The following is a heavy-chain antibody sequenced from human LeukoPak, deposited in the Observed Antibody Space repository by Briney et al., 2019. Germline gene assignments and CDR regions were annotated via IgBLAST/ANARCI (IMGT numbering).Heavy chain of an antibody. V-gene: IGHV3-66*01. J-gene: IGHJ5*02. CDR3: ARTRIAAYNWFDP. Sequence: GGSLRLSCAASGFTVSSNYMSWVRQAPGKGLEWVSVIYSGGSTYYADSVKGRFTISGDNSKNTLYLQMNSLRAEDTAVYYCARTRIAAYNWFDPWGQGTLVTVSS. CDR2: IYSGGST. CDR1: GFTVSSNY. D-gene: IGHD6-25*01.